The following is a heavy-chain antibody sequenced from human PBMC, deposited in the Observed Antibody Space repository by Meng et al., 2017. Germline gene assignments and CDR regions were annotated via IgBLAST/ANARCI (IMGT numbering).Heavy chain of an antibody. J-gene: IGHJ4*02. CDR1: GYTFTGYY. CDR2: INPNSGGT. Sequence: QGQLVQCGAEVKTPGASVKVSCKASGYTFTGYYMHWVRQAPGQGLEWMGRINPNSGGTNYAQKFQGRVTMTRDTSISTAYMELSRLRSDDTAVYYCASELNTYGSGSYAYWGQGTLVTVSS. CDR3: ASELNTYGSGSYAY. D-gene: IGHD3-10*01. V-gene: IGHV1-2*06.